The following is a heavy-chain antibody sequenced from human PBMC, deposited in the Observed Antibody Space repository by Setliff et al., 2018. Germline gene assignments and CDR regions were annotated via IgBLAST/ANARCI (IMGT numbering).Heavy chain of an antibody. V-gene: IGHV4-61*09. CDR2: FHTGGAT. CDR1: GGSNSSGGFY. D-gene: IGHD3-10*01. J-gene: IGHJ4*02. CDR3: ARESATIGEFPLYYFDK. Sequence: SETLSLTCSVSGGSNSSGGFYWSWIRQSAGRGLEWIGHFHTGGATDYNLSLKSRVTISLDSSKNQFSLRLSSVTAADAAVYFCARESATIGEFPLYYFDKWGQGIPVTVSS.